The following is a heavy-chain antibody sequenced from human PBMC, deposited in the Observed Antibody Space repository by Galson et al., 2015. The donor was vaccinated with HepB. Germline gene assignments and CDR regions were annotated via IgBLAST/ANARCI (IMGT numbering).Heavy chain of an antibody. V-gene: IGHV1-69*13. CDR2: IIPIFGTA. D-gene: IGHD4-17*01. CDR3: ARVYHYGDQPYFDY. CDR1: GGTFSSYA. Sequence: SVKVSCKASGGTFSSYAISWVRQAPGQRLEWMGGIIPIFGTANYAQKFQGRVTITADESTSTAYMELSSLRSEDTAVYYCARVYHYGDQPYFDYWGQGTLVTVSS. J-gene: IGHJ4*02.